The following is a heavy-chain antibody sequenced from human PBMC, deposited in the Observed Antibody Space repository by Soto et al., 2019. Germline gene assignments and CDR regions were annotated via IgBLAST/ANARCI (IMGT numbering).Heavy chain of an antibody. Sequence: SETLSLTCTVSGGSISSYYWSWIRQPAGKGLEWIGRIYTSGSTNYNPSLKSRVTMSVDTSKNQFSLKLSSVTAADTAVYYCASTTYYYDSSGYSVFDYWGQGTPVTVSS. D-gene: IGHD3-22*01. CDR1: GGSISSYY. CDR2: IYTSGST. J-gene: IGHJ4*02. V-gene: IGHV4-4*07. CDR3: ASTTYYYDSSGYSVFDY.